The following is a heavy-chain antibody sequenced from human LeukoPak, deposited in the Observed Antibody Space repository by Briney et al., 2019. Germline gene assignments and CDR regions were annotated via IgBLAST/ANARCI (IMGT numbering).Heavy chain of an antibody. CDR3: ATLGGLYYESHGYPDFDH. CDR1: GGSLSPYY. Sequence: EASETLSLTCSVSGGSLSPYYWSWIRQPPGGGLEWLGEINQSGSTNYNPPLKSRVTISVEKFKNQFSLEVTSVTAADTAIYYCATLGGLYYESHGYPDFDHWGQGTLVTVSS. CDR2: INQSGST. V-gene: IGHV4-34*01. J-gene: IGHJ4*02. D-gene: IGHD3-22*01.